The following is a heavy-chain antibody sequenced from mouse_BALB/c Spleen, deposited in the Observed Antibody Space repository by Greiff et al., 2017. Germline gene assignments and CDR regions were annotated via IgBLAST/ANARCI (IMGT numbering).Heavy chain of an antibody. J-gene: IGHJ3*01. D-gene: IGHD2-4*01. CDR2: IDPENGDT. Sequence: VQLQQSGAELVRSGASVKLSCTASGFNIKDYYMHWVKQRPEQGLEWIGWIDPENGDTEYAPKFQGKATMTADTSSNTAYLQLSSLTSEDTAVYYCNAWAPTMITAGFAYWGQGTLVTVSA. CDR1: GFNIKDYY. CDR3: NAWAPTMITAGFAY. V-gene: IGHV14-4*02.